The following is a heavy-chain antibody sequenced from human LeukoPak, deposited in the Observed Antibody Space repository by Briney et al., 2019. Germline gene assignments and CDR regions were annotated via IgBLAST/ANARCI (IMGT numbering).Heavy chain of an antibody. J-gene: IGHJ4*02. CDR3: ARDTAYFDY. CDR2: IYYSGST. V-gene: IGHV4-59*01. Sequence: SETLSLTCTVSGGSITNYYWSWIRQPPGKGLEWIGYIYYSGSTNYNPSLKSRVTISVDTSENQFSLKLYSVTAADTAVYYCARDTAYFDYWGQGTLVTVSS. D-gene: IGHD4-17*01. CDR1: GGSITNYY.